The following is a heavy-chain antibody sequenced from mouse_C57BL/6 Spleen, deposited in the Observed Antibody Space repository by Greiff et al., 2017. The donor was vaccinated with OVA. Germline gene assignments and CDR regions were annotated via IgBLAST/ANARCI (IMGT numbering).Heavy chain of an antibody. CDR3: ARSTQYYFDY. D-gene: IGHD6-1*01. Sequence: EVQLQQSGPELVKPGASVKISCKASGYTFTDYYMNWVKQSHGKSLEWIGDINPNNGGTSYNQKFKGKATLTVDKSSSTAYMELRSLTSEDSAVYYCARSTQYYFDYWGQGTTLTVSS. CDR1: GYTFTDYY. J-gene: IGHJ2*01. CDR2: INPNNGGT. V-gene: IGHV1-26*01.